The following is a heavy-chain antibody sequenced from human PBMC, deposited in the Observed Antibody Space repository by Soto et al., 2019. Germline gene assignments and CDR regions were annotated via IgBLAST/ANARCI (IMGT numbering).Heavy chain of an antibody. V-gene: IGHV4-34*01. CDR3: ARRRSGTMGGGGYYYYYYMDV. J-gene: IGHJ6*03. CDR2: INHSGST. Sequence: PSETLSLTCAVYGGSISGYYWSWIRQPPGKGLEWIGEINHSGSTNYNPSLKSRVTISVDTSKNQFSLKLSSVTAADTAVYYCARRRSGTMGGGGYYYYYYMDVWGKGTTVTVSS. CDR1: GGSISGYY. D-gene: IGHD3-10*01.